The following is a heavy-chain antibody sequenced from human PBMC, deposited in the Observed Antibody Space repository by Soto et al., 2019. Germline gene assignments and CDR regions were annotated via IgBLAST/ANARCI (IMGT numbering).Heavy chain of an antibody. CDR3: ARRVDYVWGSYRYSPYFDY. V-gene: IGHV4-59*08. D-gene: IGHD3-16*02. CDR2: IYYNGNT. J-gene: IGHJ4*02. CDR1: GGSISSYY. Sequence: PSETLSLTCTVSGGSISSYYWGWIRQPPGKGLEWIGNIYYNGNTNNNPSLKSRVTISVDTSKNQFSLKLSSVTAADTAVYYCARRVDYVWGSYRYSPYFDYWGQGTLVTVSS.